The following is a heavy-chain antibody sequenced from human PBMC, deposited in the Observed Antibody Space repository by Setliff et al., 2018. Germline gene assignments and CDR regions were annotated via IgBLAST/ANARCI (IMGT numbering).Heavy chain of an antibody. CDR1: GYTFTNYA. V-gene: IGHV7-4-1*02. Sequence: ASVKVSCKASGYTFTNYAMTWMRQAPGQGLEYMGWINTNTGNPIYAQGFTGRFVFSLDTSVSTAYLQISSLKSEDTAVYYCGRASRFATIVWKGDYYMDVWGKGTTVTVSS. J-gene: IGHJ6*03. CDR3: GRASRFATIVWKGDYYMDV. CDR2: INTNTGNP. D-gene: IGHD3-16*02.